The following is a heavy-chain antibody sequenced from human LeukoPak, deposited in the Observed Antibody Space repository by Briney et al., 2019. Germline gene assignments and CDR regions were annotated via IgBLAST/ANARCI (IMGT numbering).Heavy chain of an antibody. CDR1: GYTFTSYS. D-gene: IGHD2-2*01. Sequence: ASVKVSCKASGYTFTSYSISWVRQAPGQGLEWMGWISAYNGNTNYAQKLQGRVTMNTDTSTSTAYMELRSLRSDDTAVYYCARDCSSTSCYARSFDYWGQGTLVTVSS. CDR2: ISAYNGNT. V-gene: IGHV1-18*01. J-gene: IGHJ4*02. CDR3: ARDCSSTSCYARSFDY.